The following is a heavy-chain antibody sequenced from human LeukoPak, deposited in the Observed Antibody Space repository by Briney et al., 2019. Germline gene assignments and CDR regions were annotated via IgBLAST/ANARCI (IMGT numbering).Heavy chain of an antibody. D-gene: IGHD3-9*01. CDR3: ATGGVRYFDWFGNY. Sequence: SVKVSCKASGGTFSSYAISWVRQAPGQGLEWMGGIIPIFGTANYAQKFQGRVTITADESTSTAYMELSSLRSEDTAVYYCATGGVRYFDWFGNYWGQGTLVTVSS. CDR2: IIPIFGTA. V-gene: IGHV1-69*13. J-gene: IGHJ4*02. CDR1: GGTFSSYA.